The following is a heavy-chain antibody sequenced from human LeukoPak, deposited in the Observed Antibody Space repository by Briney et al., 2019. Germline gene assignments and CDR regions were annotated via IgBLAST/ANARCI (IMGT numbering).Heavy chain of an antibody. D-gene: IGHD6-19*01. J-gene: IGHJ5*02. V-gene: IGHV1-2*02. CDR1: GYTFTDYY. CDR2: INPNSDYT. Sequence: ASVRVSCKASGYTFTDYYIHWVRQAPGQGLEWMGWINPNSDYTFYAQKFQGRVTLTRDTSISTVYMELSSLRSEDTAVYYCAREGFAAVALGWFDPWGQGTLVTVSS. CDR3: AREGFAAVALGWFDP.